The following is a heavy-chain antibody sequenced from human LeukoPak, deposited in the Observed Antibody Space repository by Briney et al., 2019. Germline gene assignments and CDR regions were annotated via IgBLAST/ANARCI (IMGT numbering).Heavy chain of an antibody. V-gene: IGHV3-23*01. CDR3: AKVRAAAGTRPAGY. CDR2: ISGSGGST. J-gene: IGHJ4*02. CDR1: GFTFSSYA. D-gene: IGHD6-13*01. Sequence: GGSLRLSCAASGFTFSSYAMSWVRPAPGKGLEWVSAISGSGGSTYYADSVKGRFTISRDNSKNTLYLQMNSLRAEDTAVYYCAKVRAAAGTRPAGYWGQGTLVTVSS.